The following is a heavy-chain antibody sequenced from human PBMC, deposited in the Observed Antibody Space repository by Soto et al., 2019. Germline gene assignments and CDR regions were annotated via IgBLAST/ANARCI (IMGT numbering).Heavy chain of an antibody. CDR1: GGTFSNDG. CDR2: IIPVFATP. D-gene: IGHD5-18*01. V-gene: IGHV1-69*13. Sequence: SVKVSCKPSGGTFSNDGITWVRQAPGHGLEWMGMIIPVFATPKYAQKFQGRVTITADLSTNTAYLELRSLRSEDTAVYYCARGGTAMVRNWFDPWGQGTLVTVSS. CDR3: ARGGTAMVRNWFDP. J-gene: IGHJ5*02.